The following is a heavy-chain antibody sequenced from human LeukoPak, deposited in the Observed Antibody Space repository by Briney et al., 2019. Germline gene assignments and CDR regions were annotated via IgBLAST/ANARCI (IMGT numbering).Heavy chain of an antibody. CDR1: GGTFSSYA. CDR3: ARDRGIVVVVAAYDAFDI. J-gene: IGHJ3*02. Sequence: SVKVSXKASGGTFSSYAISWVRQAPGQGLEWMGRIIPIFGTANYAQKFQGRVTITTDESTSTAYMELSSLRSEDTAVYYCARDRGIVVVVAAYDAFDIWGQGTMVTVSS. V-gene: IGHV1-69*05. D-gene: IGHD2-15*01. CDR2: IIPIFGTA.